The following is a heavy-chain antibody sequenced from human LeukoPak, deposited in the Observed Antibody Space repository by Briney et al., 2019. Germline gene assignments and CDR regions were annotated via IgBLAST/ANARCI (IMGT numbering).Heavy chain of an antibody. CDR2: ISSSSSYI. V-gene: IGHV3-21*01. CDR1: GFSLSSYS. D-gene: IGHD3-22*01. J-gene: IGHJ6*02. CDR3: RSYYDSSGYYSYYNGMDV. Sequence: GGSLRLSCAASGFSLSSYSMNWVRQGPGKGLEWVSAISSSSSYIYYADSVKGRFTISRDNAKNSLYLQMNSLRAEDTAVYYCRSYYDSSGYYSYYNGMDVWGQGTTVTVSS.